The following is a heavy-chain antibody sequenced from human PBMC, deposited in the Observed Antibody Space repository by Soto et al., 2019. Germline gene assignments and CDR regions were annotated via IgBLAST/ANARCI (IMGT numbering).Heavy chain of an antibody. CDR2: IYSGGST. CDR1: GFTVSSNY. Sequence: EVQLVESGGGLVQPGGSLRLSCAASGFTVSSNYMSWVRQAPGKGLEWVSVIYSGGSTYYADSVKGRFTISRDNSKNTLYLQRNSLRAEDTAVYYCAREKGPRENWFDPWGQGTLVTVSS. CDR3: AREKGPRENWFDP. D-gene: IGHD1-26*01. V-gene: IGHV3-66*01. J-gene: IGHJ5*02.